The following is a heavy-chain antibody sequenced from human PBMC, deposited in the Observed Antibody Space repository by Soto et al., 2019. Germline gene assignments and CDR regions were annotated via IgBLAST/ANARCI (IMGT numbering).Heavy chain of an antibody. CDR2: IWNDGSNK. V-gene: IGHV3-33*01. J-gene: IGHJ4*02. D-gene: IGHD3-16*01. CDR1: GFTFSVYG. Sequence: QVQLVESGGGVVQPGRSLRLSCAASGFTFSVYGMHWVRQAPGKGLEWVAVIWNDGSNKYYGESVKGRFTISRDNSKNTLFLHMNSMRADDTAVYYCARAVGPFDYWGQGTLVTVSS. CDR3: ARAVGPFDY.